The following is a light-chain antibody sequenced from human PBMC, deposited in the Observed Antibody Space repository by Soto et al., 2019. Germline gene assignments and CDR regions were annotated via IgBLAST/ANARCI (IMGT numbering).Light chain of an antibody. CDR1: QGISNA. J-gene: IGKJ5*01. Sequence: AIQLTQSPSSLSASVGDTVTITCRASQGISNALAWYQQIPGKPPKLLIYDASTLESGVPSRFSGSGSGTDFTLTISSLQPGDFATYYCQQLNGFPTFGQGTRLEIQ. V-gene: IGKV1-13*02. CDR3: QQLNGFPT. CDR2: DAS.